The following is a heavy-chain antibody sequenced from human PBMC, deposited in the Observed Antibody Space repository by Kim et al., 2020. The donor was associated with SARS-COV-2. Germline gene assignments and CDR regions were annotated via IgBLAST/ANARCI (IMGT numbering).Heavy chain of an antibody. D-gene: IGHD3-3*01. CDR1: GFTFSNAW. J-gene: IGHJ4*02. Sequence: GGSLRLSCAASGFTFSNAWMSWVRQAPGKGLEWVGRIKSKTDGGTTDYAAPVKGRFTISRDDSKNTLYLQMNSLKTEDTAVYYCTTGSDYDFWSGSLIGAYDYWGQGTLVTVSS. CDR2: IKSKTDGGTT. V-gene: IGHV3-15*01. CDR3: TTGSDYDFWSGSLIGAYDY.